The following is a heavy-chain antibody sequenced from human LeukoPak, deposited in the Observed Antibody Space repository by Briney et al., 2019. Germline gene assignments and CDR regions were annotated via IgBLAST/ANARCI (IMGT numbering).Heavy chain of an antibody. V-gene: IGHV3-66*01. Sequence: GGSLRLSCAASGFTVSSNYMSWARQAPGKGLEWVSVIYSGGSTYYADSVKGRFTISRDNSKNTLYLQMNSLRAEDTAVYYCARGFEGDGDYNGAFDIWGQGTMVTVSS. CDR3: ARGFEGDGDYNGAFDI. J-gene: IGHJ3*02. CDR1: GFTVSSNY. D-gene: IGHD4-17*01. CDR2: IYSGGST.